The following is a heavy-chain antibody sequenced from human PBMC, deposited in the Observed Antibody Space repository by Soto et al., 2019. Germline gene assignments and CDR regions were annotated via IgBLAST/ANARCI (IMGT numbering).Heavy chain of an antibody. V-gene: IGHV3-30*18. J-gene: IGHJ4*02. D-gene: IGHD3-3*01. Sequence: QVQLVESGGGVVQPGRSLRLSCAASGFTLSSYAMHWVRQAPGKGLEWVSVISYDGSNKYYADSVKGRFTISRDNSKSTLFLQMDSLRAEDTAVYYCVKEHSQGVSKLFNYFESWGQGALVTASS. CDR3: VKEHSQGVSKLFNYFES. CDR2: ISYDGSNK. CDR1: GFTLSSYA.